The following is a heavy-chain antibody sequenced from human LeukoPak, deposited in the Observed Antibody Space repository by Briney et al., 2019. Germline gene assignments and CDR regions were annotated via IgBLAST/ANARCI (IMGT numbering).Heavy chain of an antibody. CDR2: ISSSSSTI. CDR1: GFTFSSYS. Sequence: PSGGSLRLSCAASGFTFSSYSMNWVRQAPGKGLEWVSYISSSSSTIYYADSVKGRFTISRDNAKNSLYLQMSSLRAEDTAVYYCARVIVTNYYYYMDVWGKGTTVTVSS. J-gene: IGHJ6*03. CDR3: ARVIVTNYYYYMDV. D-gene: IGHD3-22*01. V-gene: IGHV3-48*01.